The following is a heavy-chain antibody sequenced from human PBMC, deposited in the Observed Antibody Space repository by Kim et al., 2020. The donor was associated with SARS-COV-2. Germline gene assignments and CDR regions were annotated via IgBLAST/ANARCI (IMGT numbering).Heavy chain of an antibody. CDR2: INHSGST. J-gene: IGHJ4*02. V-gene: IGHV4-34*01. CDR3: ARGGRSIARPQDY. Sequence: SETLSLTCAVYGGSFSGYYWSWIRQPPGKGLEWIGEINHSGSTNYNPSLKSRVTISVDTSKNQFSLKLSSVTAADTAVYYCARGGRSIARPQDYWGQGTLVTVSS. CDR1: GGSFSGYY. D-gene: IGHD6-6*01.